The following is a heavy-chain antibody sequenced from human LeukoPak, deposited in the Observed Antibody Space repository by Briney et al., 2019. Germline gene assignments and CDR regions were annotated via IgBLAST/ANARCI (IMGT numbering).Heavy chain of an antibody. Sequence: SETLSLTCTVSGGSINSYYWSWIRQPPGEGLEWIGDIYYSGSTNYNPSLQSRVTISVDTSKNQFSLKLSSVTAADTAVYYCAGIAAAGTDFDYWGQGTLVTVSS. D-gene: IGHD6-13*01. J-gene: IGHJ4*02. CDR1: GGSINSYY. V-gene: IGHV4-59*12. CDR2: IYYSGST. CDR3: AGIAAAGTDFDY.